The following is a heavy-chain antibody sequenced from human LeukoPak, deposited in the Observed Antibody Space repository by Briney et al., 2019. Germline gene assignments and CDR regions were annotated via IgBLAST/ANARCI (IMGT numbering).Heavy chain of an antibody. Sequence: GGSLRLSCEAPGFTFSSYWMHWVRQAPGKGLVWVSRINSDGSSTNYADSVKGRFTVSRDNAKNTLYLQMNSLRAEDTAVYYCARGGRDYPPPVDVWGQGTTVTVSS. J-gene: IGHJ6*02. CDR3: ARGGRDYPPPVDV. CDR2: INSDGSST. CDR1: GFTFSSYW. D-gene: IGHD4-11*01. V-gene: IGHV3-74*01.